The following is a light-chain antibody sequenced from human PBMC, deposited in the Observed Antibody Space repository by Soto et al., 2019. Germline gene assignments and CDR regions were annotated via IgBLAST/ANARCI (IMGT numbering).Light chain of an antibody. Sequence: DIQMTQSPSTLSASVGDRVTITCRASQSLNSWLVWYQQKPGKVPKLLIYKSSRLQTGVPSRFSGSESGTEFTLPISSLQPDDFATYYCQQYATYPLTFGGGTKVEIK. CDR2: KSS. V-gene: IGKV1-5*03. J-gene: IGKJ4*01. CDR3: QQYATYPLT. CDR1: QSLNSW.